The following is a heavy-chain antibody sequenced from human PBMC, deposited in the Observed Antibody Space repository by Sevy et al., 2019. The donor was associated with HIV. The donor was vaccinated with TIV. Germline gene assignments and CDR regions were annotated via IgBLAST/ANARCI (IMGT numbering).Heavy chain of an antibody. Sequence: SETLSLTCTVSGGSISSGDYYWSWIRQPPGKGLEWIGYIYYSGSTYYNPSLKSRVTISVDTSKNQFSLKLSSVTAADTAVYYLARELLGPGFRPNWFDPWGQGTLVTVSS. D-gene: IGHD2-15*01. J-gene: IGHJ5*02. V-gene: IGHV4-30-4*01. CDR2: IYYSGST. CDR1: GGSISSGDYY. CDR3: ARELLGPGFRPNWFDP.